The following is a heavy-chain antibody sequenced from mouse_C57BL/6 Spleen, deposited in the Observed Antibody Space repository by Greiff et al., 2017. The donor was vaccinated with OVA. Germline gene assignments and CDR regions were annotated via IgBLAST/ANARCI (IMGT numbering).Heavy chain of an antibody. CDR3: ARGLLPSMGDY. Sequence: QVQLKESGAELARPGASVKLSCKASGYTFTSYGISWVKQRTGQGLEWIGEIYPRSGNTYYNEKIKGKATLTADKSSSTAYMELRSLTSEDSAVYFCARGLLPSMGDYWGQGTSVTVSS. CDR1: GYTFTSYG. V-gene: IGHV1-81*01. CDR2: IYPRSGNT. J-gene: IGHJ4*01. D-gene: IGHD2-10*01.